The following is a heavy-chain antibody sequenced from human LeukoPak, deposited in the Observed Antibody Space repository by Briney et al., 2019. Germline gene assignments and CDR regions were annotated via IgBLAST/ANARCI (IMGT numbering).Heavy chain of an antibody. D-gene: IGHD6-19*01. CDR2: INPNSGGT. J-gene: IGHJ3*02. V-gene: IGHV1-2*02. CDR3: ASPVGGWLMAFDI. Sequence: ASVKVSCKASGYTFTGYYMHWVRQAPGQGVEWMGWINPNSGGTNYAQKFQGRVTMTRDTSISTAYMELSRLRSDDTAVYYCASPVGGWLMAFDIWGQGTMVTVSS. CDR1: GYTFTGYY.